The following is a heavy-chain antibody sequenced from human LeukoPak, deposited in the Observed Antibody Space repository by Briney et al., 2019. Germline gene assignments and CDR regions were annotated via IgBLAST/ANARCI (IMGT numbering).Heavy chain of an antibody. Sequence: ASVKVSSKASGYTFTSYGISWVRQAPGQGLEWMGWISAYNGNTNYAQKLQGRVTMTTDTSTSTAYMELRSLRSDDTAVYYCARERPSYDTSGLTLFDYWGQGTLVTVSS. J-gene: IGHJ4*02. CDR3: ARERPSYDTSGLTLFDY. CDR1: GYTFTSYG. V-gene: IGHV1-18*01. CDR2: ISAYNGNT. D-gene: IGHD3-22*01.